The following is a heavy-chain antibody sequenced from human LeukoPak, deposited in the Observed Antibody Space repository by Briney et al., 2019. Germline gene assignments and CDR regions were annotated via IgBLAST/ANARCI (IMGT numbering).Heavy chain of an antibody. Sequence: GGSLRLSCAASGFTFSSYAMHWVRQAPGKGLEWVAVISYDGSNKYYADSVKGRFTISRDNSKNTLCLQMNSLRAEDTAVYYCARGSSWYEYYYYYYMDVWGKGTTVTVSS. CDR2: ISYDGSNK. D-gene: IGHD6-13*01. CDR3: ARGSSWYEYYYYYYMDV. V-gene: IGHV3-30*04. CDR1: GFTFSSYA. J-gene: IGHJ6*03.